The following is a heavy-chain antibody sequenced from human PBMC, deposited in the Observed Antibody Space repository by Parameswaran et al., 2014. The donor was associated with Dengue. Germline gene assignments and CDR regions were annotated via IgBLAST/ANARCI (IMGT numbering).Heavy chain of an antibody. D-gene: IGHD6-6*01. CDR2: IWYDGSNK. J-gene: IGHJ4*02. Sequence: WIRQPPGKGLEWVAVIWYDGSNKYYADSVKGRFTISRDNSKNTLYLQMNSLRAEDTAVYYCATSIAARPRGGYFDYWGQGTLVTVSS. V-gene: IGHV3-33*01. CDR3: ATSIAARPRGGYFDY.